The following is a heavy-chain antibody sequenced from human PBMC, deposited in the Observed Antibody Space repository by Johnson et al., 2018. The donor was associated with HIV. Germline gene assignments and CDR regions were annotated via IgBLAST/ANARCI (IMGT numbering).Heavy chain of an antibody. Sequence: QMLLVESGGGVVQPGRSLRLSCAASGFTFSSYAMHWVRQAPGKGLEWVAVISYDGSNKYYAASVQCRFTISRDNSKNTLYLQMNSLRAEDTAVYYCARGDSSGWYRYAFDIWGQGTMVTVSS. CDR3: ARGDSSGWYRYAFDI. V-gene: IGHV3-30-3*01. CDR1: GFTFSSYA. CDR2: ISYDGSNK. J-gene: IGHJ3*02. D-gene: IGHD6-19*01.